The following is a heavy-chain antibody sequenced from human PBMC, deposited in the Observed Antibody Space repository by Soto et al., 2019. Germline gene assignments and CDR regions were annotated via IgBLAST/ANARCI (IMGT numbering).Heavy chain of an antibody. J-gene: IGHJ4*02. Sequence: LRLSCAASGFTFSSYGMHWVRQAPGKGLEWVAVISYDGSNKYYADSVKGRFTISRDNSKNTLYLQMNSLRAEDTAVYYCARDIESTHFDYWGQGTLVTVSS. CDR3: ARDIESTHFDY. CDR1: GFTFSSYG. V-gene: IGHV3-30*03. CDR2: ISYDGSNK.